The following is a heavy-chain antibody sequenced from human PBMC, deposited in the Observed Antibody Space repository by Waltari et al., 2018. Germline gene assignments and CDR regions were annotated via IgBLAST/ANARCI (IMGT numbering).Heavy chain of an antibody. CDR2: FDPEDGET. V-gene: IGHV1-24*01. CDR3: ATAEVGVVPSYSNGAFDI. D-gene: IGHD3-3*01. J-gene: IGHJ3*02. Sequence: QVQLVQSGAEVKKPGASVKVSCKVSGYTLTELSMHWVRQAPGNGLEWMGGFDPEDGETIYAQKFQGRVTMTEDTSTDTAYMELSSLRSEDTAVYYCATAEVGVVPSYSNGAFDIWGQGTMVTVSS. CDR1: GYTLTELS.